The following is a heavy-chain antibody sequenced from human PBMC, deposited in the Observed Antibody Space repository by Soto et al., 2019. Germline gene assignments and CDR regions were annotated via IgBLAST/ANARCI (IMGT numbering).Heavy chain of an antibody. Sequence: QITLKESTPTLVKPTQTLTLTCTFSGFSLSTSGVGVGWIRQPPGKALEWLALIYWDDDRRHSPSLQSRLTITMNTSKTQVVLTLTDIDPVDTASYYCAHSPWPGTKAYFDSWCQGTLVTVSS. CDR1: GFSLSTSGVG. CDR2: IYWDDDR. D-gene: IGHD1-1*01. J-gene: IGHJ4*02. V-gene: IGHV2-5*02. CDR3: AHSPWPGTKAYFDS.